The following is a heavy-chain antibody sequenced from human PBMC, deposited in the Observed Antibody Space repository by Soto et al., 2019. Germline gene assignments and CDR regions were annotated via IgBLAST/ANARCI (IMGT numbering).Heavy chain of an antibody. V-gene: IGHV3-11*03. CDR2: ISSSPSRSYT. D-gene: IGHD2-15*01. CDR3: TRHVADY. CDR1: GFTFSYFY. Sequence: GGSLILSCATSGFTFSYFYMGWIRQAPGKGLEWVSYISSSPSRSYTSYYRDSVKGRFTISRDDSKNTAYLQMSSLKTEDTAVYYCTRHVADYWGQGTLVTVSS. J-gene: IGHJ4*02.